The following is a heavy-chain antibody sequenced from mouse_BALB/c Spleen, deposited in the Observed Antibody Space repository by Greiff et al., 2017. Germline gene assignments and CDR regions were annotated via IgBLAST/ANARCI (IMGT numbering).Heavy chain of an antibody. V-gene: IGHV6-6*02. D-gene: IGHD1-1*01. Sequence: EVKLVESGGGLVQPGGSMKLSCVASGFTFSNYWMNWVRQSPEKGLEWVAEIRLKSNNYTTHYAESVKGRFTISRDDSKSSVYLQMNNLRAEDTGIYYCTVYYGSSYPYWYFDVWGAGTTVTVSS. CDR1: GFTFSNYW. CDR2: IRLKSNNYTT. J-gene: IGHJ1*01. CDR3: TVYYGSSYPYWYFDV.